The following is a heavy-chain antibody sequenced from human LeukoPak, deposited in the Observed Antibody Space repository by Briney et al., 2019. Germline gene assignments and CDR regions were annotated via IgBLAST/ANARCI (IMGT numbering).Heavy chain of an antibody. Sequence: SQTLSLTGTVSGGSISSGGYYWSWIRQHPGKGLEWIGYIYYSGSTYYSPSLKGRVTISVDTSKNQFSLKLSSVTAADTAVYYCARAFNPSGYSSSWYEGWFDPWGQGTLVTVSS. J-gene: IGHJ5*02. D-gene: IGHD6-13*01. CDR2: IYYSGST. V-gene: IGHV4-31*03. CDR3: ARAFNPSGYSSSWYEGWFDP. CDR1: GGSISSGGYY.